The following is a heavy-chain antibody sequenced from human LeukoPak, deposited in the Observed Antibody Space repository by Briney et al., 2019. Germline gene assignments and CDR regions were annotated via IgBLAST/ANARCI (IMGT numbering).Heavy chain of an antibody. CDR3: ARIAAADHRLASYYFDY. D-gene: IGHD6-13*01. V-gene: IGHV1-69*05. Sequence: ASVKVSCKASGGTFSSYAISWVRQAPGQGLEWMGGIIPIFGTANYAQKFQGRVTITTDESTSTAYMELSSLRSEDTAVYYCARIAAADHRLASYYFDYWGQGTLVTVSS. J-gene: IGHJ4*02. CDR1: GGTFSSYA. CDR2: IIPIFGTA.